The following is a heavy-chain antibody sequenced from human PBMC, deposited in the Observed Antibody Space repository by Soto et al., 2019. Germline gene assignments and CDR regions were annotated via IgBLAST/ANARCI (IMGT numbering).Heavy chain of an antibody. D-gene: IGHD3-16*01. Sequence: QVQLQQWGTKLSKPSETLSLTCAVYGGSFSGYYWSWIRQPPGKGLEWIGEIAHSGGTNYNPSLKSRVTLSVATSNSQFSLKLSSVTAADTARYYCARGRLGGAANWGQGTLVIVSS. CDR1: GGSFSGYY. CDR2: IAHSGGT. CDR3: ARGRLGGAAN. V-gene: IGHV4-34*01. J-gene: IGHJ4*02.